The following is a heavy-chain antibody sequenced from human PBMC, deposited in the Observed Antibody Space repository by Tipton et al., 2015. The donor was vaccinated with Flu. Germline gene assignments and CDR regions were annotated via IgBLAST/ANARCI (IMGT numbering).Heavy chain of an antibody. D-gene: IGHD5-24*01. V-gene: IGHV4-39*07. J-gene: IGHJ1*01. CDR2: IYYSGST. CDR1: GGSISSSSFY. CDR3: ATDRHGSRDSSHAEYFQH. Sequence: LRLSCIVSGGSISSSSFYWGWLRQPPGKGLEWIGSIYYSGSTYYNPSLKSRVTISVDTSKNQFSLKVSSVTAADTAVYYCATDRHGSRDSSHAEYFQHWGQGTLVTVSS.